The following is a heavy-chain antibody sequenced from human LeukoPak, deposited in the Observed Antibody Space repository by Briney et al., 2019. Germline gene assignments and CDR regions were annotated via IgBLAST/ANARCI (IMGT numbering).Heavy chain of an antibody. D-gene: IGHD2-15*01. CDR1: GFTFNSYA. CDR2: ISTSGGST. V-gene: IGHV3-23*01. CDR3: AKGKSGYLSDY. J-gene: IGHJ4*02. Sequence: GGSLRLSCAASGFTFNSYAMSWVRQAPGKGLEWVSGISTSGGSTYYADSVKSRFTISRDNSKNTLYLQMNSLRAEDTAVYYCAKGKSGYLSDYWGQGTLITVSS.